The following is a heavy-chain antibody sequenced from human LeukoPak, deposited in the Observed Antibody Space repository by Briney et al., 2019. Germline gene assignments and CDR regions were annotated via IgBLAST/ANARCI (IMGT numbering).Heavy chain of an antibody. CDR2: IYSGGST. Sequence: PGGSLRLSCAASGFTVSSNYMSWVRQAPGKGLEWVSVIYSGGSTYYADSVKGRFTISRDNSKNTLYLQMNSLRAEDTAVYYCAREAYYYDSSDWGRGTLVTVSS. V-gene: IGHV3-66*01. D-gene: IGHD3-22*01. J-gene: IGHJ2*01. CDR3: AREAYYYDSSD. CDR1: GFTVSSNY.